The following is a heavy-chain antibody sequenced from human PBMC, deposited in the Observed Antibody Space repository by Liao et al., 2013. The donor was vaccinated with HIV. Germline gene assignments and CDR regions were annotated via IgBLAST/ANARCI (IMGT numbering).Heavy chain of an antibody. CDR1: GGSMNNHY. D-gene: IGHD3-3*01. J-gene: IGHJ3*01. Sequence: QMQLQESGPGLVKPSETLSLTCAVSGGSMNNHYWNWIRQPAGRGLEWIGRIYTSGNTNYNPSLKSRVTMAVDTSKNEVSLKVTSVTAADTAVYFCAARITISGVAIPHALDVWGQGQWSPSLQ. CDR2: IYTSGNT. V-gene: IGHV4-4*07. CDR3: AARITISGVAIPHALDV.